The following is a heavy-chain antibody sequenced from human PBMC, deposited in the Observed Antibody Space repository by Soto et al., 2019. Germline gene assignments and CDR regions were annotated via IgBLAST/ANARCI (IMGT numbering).Heavy chain of an antibody. CDR3: TREPITIFGVVTLYYYGMDV. CDR1: GFTFGDYA. Sequence: PGGSLRLSCTASGFTFGDYAMSWVRQAPGKGLEWVGFIRSKAYGGTTEYAAPVKGRFTISRDDSKSIAYLQMNSLKTEDTAVYYCTREPITIFGVVTLYYYGMDVWGQGTTVTVSS. D-gene: IGHD3-3*01. J-gene: IGHJ6*02. CDR2: IRSKAYGGTT. V-gene: IGHV3-49*04.